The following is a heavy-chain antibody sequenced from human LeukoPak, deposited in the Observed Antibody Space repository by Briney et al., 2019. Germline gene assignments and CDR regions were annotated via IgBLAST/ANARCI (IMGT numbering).Heavy chain of an antibody. J-gene: IGHJ4*02. CDR3: ARYLPKGSGWPLGH. V-gene: IGHV1-18*01. Sequence: ASVKVSCKASGGTFSSYAISWVRQAPGQGLEWMGWISAYNGNTNYAQKLQGRVTMTTDTSTSTAYMELRSLRSDDTAVYYCARYLPKGSGWPLGHWGQGTLVTVSS. CDR2: ISAYNGNT. CDR1: GGTFSSYA. D-gene: IGHD6-19*01.